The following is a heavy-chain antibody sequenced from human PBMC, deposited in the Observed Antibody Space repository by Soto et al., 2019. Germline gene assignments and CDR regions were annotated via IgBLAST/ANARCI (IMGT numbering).Heavy chain of an antibody. CDR2: INHSGST. CDR1: GGSFSGYY. Sequence: QVQLQQWGAGLLKPSETLSLTCAVYGGSFSGYYWSWIRQPPGKGLEWIGEINHSGSTNYNPSLKRRVTISVDTSKNQFSLKLSSVTAADTAVYYCARKAGYDFWSGYYFWFDPWGQGTLVTVSS. V-gene: IGHV4-34*01. CDR3: ARKAGYDFWSGYYFWFDP. D-gene: IGHD3-3*01. J-gene: IGHJ5*02.